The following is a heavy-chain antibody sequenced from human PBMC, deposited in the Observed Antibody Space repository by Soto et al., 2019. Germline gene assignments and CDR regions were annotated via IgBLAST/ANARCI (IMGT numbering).Heavy chain of an antibody. J-gene: IGHJ6*02. V-gene: IGHV2-5*02. Sequence: QITLEESGPTLVKPTQTLTLTCTFSGFSLSTRGVGVGWIRQPPGKALEWLALIYWDADKRYRPSLRSRLTITKETSKNRVVLTMTNMDPVDTATYYCAPSFIDTPLGGPSYYYGMDVWGQGTTVTVSS. CDR3: APSFIDTPLGGPSYYYGMDV. CDR2: IYWDADK. D-gene: IGHD2-15*01. CDR1: GFSLSTRGVG.